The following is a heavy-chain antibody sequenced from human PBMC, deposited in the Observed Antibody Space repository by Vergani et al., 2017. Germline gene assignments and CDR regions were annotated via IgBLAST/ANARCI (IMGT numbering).Heavy chain of an antibody. Sequence: QVQLVESGGGVVQPGRSLRLSCAASGLTFSNYAMHWVRQAPGKGLECVAVIWSDGSKKYYGDSVRGRFTISRDNSKNTLYLQMNSLRAEDTAVYYCAKETQDDTVEAPAAIQGTFDNWGQGTLVTVSS. CDR2: IWSDGSKK. CDR1: GLTFSNYA. CDR3: AKETQDDTVEAPAAIQGTFDN. V-gene: IGHV3-33*06. J-gene: IGHJ4*02. D-gene: IGHD2-2*02.